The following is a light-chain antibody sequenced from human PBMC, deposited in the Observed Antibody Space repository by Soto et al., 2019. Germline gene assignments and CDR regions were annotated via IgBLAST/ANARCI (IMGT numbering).Light chain of an antibody. V-gene: IGKV3-11*01. CDR1: KSVSRY. CDR2: DAS. J-gene: IGKJ5*01. Sequence: EIVLTLSPATLSSSPGERATVACRASKSVSRYLAWYQQKPGQAPRLLIYDASNRATGIPARFSGSGSGTDFTPTISSLEPEDFAVYYCQQRSNWPITFGQGTRLE. CDR3: QQRSNWPIT.